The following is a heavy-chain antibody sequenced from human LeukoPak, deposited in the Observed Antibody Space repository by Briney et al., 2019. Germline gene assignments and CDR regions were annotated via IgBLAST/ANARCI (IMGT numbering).Heavy chain of an antibody. CDR2: IEEDGSGK. CDR3: ARDPPRKARLGGGY. J-gene: IGHJ4*02. Sequence: GGSLRLSCAVSGFTFSDYWMSWVRQAPGKGLEWVANIEEDGSGKYYVDSVKGRFTISRDNTKNLLYLQMNSLRAEDTAVYYCARDPPRKARLGGGYWGQGTLVTVSS. CDR1: GFTFSDYW. D-gene: IGHD1-14*01. V-gene: IGHV3-7*01.